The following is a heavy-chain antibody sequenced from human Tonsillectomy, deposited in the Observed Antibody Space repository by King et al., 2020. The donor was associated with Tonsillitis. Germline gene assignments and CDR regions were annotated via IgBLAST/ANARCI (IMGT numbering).Heavy chain of an antibody. CDR1: GYSFTSYW. J-gene: IGHJ3*02. CDR2: IYPGYSEA. CDR3: ARYDSTGAGAFDI. D-gene: IGHD3-22*01. Sequence: VQLVESGAEVKKTGESLKISCKGSGYSFTSYWSVWVRQMPVKGLDWMGIIYPGYSEARYSPSFQGQFTISADKSISTAFLQWSRLKASDSAIYYCARYDSTGAGAFDIWGQGTMVTVSS. V-gene: IGHV5-51*01.